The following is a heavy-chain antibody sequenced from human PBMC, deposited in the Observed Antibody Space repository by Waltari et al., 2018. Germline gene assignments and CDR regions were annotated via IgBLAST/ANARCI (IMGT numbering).Heavy chain of an antibody. CDR1: GGSISSFF. V-gene: IGHV4-59*12. Sequence: QVQLQESGPGLVKPSETLSPRCSVSGGSISSFFWNWIRQPPGRGLEWFGFIHHSGSTKCNPSLKSRVTMSVDTSKSQFSLRLTSVTAADTAVYYCARWDSSGRYYGDWGQGTPVIVSS. CDR3: ARWDSSGRYYGD. D-gene: IGHD3-22*01. J-gene: IGHJ4*02. CDR2: IHHSGST.